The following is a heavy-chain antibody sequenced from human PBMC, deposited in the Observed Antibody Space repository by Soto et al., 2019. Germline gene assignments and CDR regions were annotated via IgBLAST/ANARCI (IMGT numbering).Heavy chain of an antibody. Sequence: SETLSLTCAVYGGSFSGYYWSWIRQPPGKGLEWIGEINHSGSTNYNPSLKSRVTISVDTSKNQFSLKLGSVTAADTAVYYCARGPRELIWFDPWGQGTLVTVSS. D-gene: IGHD1-26*01. J-gene: IGHJ5*02. CDR1: GGSFSGYY. CDR2: INHSGST. V-gene: IGHV4-34*01. CDR3: ARGPRELIWFDP.